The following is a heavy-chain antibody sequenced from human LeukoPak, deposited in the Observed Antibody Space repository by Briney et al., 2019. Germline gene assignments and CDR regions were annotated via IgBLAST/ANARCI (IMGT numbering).Heavy chain of an antibody. CDR3: ARGSAAMFHDFDY. CDR1: GGSISNYY. D-gene: IGHD2-2*01. CDR2: INHSGST. Sequence: SETLSLTCTVSGGSISNYYWSWIRQPPGKGLEWIGEINHSGSTNYNPSLKSRVTISVDTSKNQFSLKLSSVTAADTAVYYCARGSAAMFHDFDYWGQGTLVTVSS. J-gene: IGHJ4*02. V-gene: IGHV4-34*01.